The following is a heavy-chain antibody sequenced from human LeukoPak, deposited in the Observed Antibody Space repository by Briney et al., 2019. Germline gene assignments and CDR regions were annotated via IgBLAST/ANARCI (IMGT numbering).Heavy chain of an antibody. V-gene: IGHV4-59*01. J-gene: IGHJ3*02. Sequence: SETLSLTCTVSGGSISSYYWSWIRQPPGKGLEWIGYIYYSGSTNYNPSLKSRVTISVDTSKNQFSLKLSSVTAADTAVYYCARASFSVRGERAFDIWGQGTTVTVSS. CDR1: GGSISSYY. D-gene: IGHD3-10*01. CDR2: IYYSGST. CDR3: ARASFSVRGERAFDI.